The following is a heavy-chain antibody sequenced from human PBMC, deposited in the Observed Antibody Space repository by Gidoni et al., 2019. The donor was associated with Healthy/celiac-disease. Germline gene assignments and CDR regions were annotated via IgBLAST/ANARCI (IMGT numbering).Heavy chain of an antibody. Sequence: QVQLVEPGGGVVQPGRSLSLSCAASGFTFSSYGLHWVRQAPGKGLEWVAVISYDGSNKYYADSVKGRFTISRDNSKNTLYLQMNSLRAEDTAVYYCAKDWIQLEYWGQGTLVTVSS. V-gene: IGHV3-30*18. CDR3: AKDWIQLEY. CDR1: GFTFSSYG. D-gene: IGHD5-18*01. CDR2: ISYDGSNK. J-gene: IGHJ4*02.